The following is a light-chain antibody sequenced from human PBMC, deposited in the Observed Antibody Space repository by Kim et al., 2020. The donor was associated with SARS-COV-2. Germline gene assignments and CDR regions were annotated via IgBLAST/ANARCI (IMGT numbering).Light chain of an antibody. CDR3: QVCDTSSDHPV. CDR2: HDT. CDR1: NIASKH. V-gene: IGLV3-21*04. J-gene: IGLJ2*01. Sequence: SYELTQSPSVSVAPGKTAEITCGGNNIASKHVHWYQQKPGLAPVLVIYHDTDRPSWIPERFSGSNSGDTATLTISWVEAGDEADYYCQVCDTSSDHPVFGGGTQLTVL.